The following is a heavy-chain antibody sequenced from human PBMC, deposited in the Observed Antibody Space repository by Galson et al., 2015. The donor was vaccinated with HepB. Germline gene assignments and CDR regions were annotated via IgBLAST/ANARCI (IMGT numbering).Heavy chain of an antibody. D-gene: IGHD3-22*01. CDR2: ISYDGSNK. J-gene: IGHJ4*02. CDR1: GFTFSRYA. CDR3: ARVYYDSSGYCCGYSDY. Sequence: SLRLSCAASGFTFSRYAMHWVRQAPGKGLEWVAVISYDGSNKYYADSVKGRFTISRDNSKNTLYLQMNSLRPEDTAEYYCARVYYDSSGYCCGYSDYWGQGTQVTVSS. V-gene: IGHV3-30-3*01.